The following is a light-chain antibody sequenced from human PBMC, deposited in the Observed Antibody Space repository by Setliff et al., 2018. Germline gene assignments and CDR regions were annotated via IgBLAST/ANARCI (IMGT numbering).Light chain of an antibody. CDR1: NSDIGGYNY. V-gene: IGLV2-14*03. CDR2: DVS. J-gene: IGLJ1*01. Sequence: QSALTQPAAVSGSPGQSITISCAGTNSDIGGYNYVSWYQQHPDKAPKLIIYDVSNRPSGVSNRFSGSKSGNTASLTISGLQAEDEADYYCSSYTSSSSRVFGTGTKVTVL. CDR3: SSYTSSSSRV.